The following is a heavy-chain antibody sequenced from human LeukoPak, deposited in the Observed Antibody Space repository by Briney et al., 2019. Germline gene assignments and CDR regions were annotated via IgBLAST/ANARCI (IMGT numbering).Heavy chain of an antibody. Sequence: SETLSLTCAVSGYSISSGYYWGWIRQPPGKGLEWIGSIYHSGSTYYNPSLKSRVTISVDTSKNQFSLKLSSVTAADTAVYYCARQSPSPRLRYVWGSYRIRSFDYWGQGTLVTVSS. CDR2: IYHSGST. D-gene: IGHD3-16*02. V-gene: IGHV4-38-2*01. CDR3: ARQSPSPRLRYVWGSYRIRSFDY. CDR1: GYSISSGYY. J-gene: IGHJ4*02.